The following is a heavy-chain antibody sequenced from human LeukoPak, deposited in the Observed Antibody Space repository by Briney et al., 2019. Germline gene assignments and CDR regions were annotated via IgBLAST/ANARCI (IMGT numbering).Heavy chain of an antibody. CDR3: ASDSGSSFDAFDI. J-gene: IGHJ3*02. V-gene: IGHV4-59*01. CDR1: GGSISSYY. Sequence: ETLSLTCTVSGGSISSYYWSWIRQPPGKGLEWIGYIYYSGSTNYNPSLESRVTISVDTSKNHFSLKLSSVTAADTAVYYCASDSGSSFDAFDIWGQGTMVTVSS. D-gene: IGHD1-26*01. CDR2: IYYSGST.